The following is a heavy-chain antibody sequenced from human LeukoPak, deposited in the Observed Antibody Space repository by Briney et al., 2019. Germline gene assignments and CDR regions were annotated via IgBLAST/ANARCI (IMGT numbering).Heavy chain of an antibody. CDR3: AKDTVSSGYSYYAMDV. Sequence: PGGSLRLSCAASGFTFDDYAMHWVRQTPGKGLEWVSLVSWNGRSTSYADSVKGRFTISRDNSKNSLYLQMNSLRPEDTASYYCAKDTVSSGYSYYAMDVWGKGTTVTVSS. D-gene: IGHD5-18*01. CDR2: VSWNGRST. V-gene: IGHV3-43D*04. J-gene: IGHJ6*04. CDR1: GFTFDDYA.